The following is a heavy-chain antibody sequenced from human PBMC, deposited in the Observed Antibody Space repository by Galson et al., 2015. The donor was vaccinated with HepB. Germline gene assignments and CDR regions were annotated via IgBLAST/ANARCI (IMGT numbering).Heavy chain of an antibody. D-gene: IGHD6-6*01. CDR3: AREGYSSSSPFDY. V-gene: IGHV3-74*01. J-gene: IGHJ4*02. Sequence: SLRLSCAASGFTFSSYWMHWVRQAPGKGLVWVSRINSDGSSTSYADSVKGRFTISRDNAKNTLYLQMNSLRAEDTAVYYCAREGYSSSSPFDYWGQGTLVTVSS. CDR1: GFTFSSYW. CDR2: INSDGSST.